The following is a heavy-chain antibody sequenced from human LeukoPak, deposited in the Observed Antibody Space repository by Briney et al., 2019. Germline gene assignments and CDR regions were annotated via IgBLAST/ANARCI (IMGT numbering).Heavy chain of an antibody. CDR2: VHYSVTT. J-gene: IGHJ6*03. CDR3: ARTERGRSLNCSGGSCSLSVHYYYMDV. V-gene: IGHV4-59*01. CDR1: GGPLNNYY. D-gene: IGHD2-15*01. Sequence: PSETLSLPCPVPGGPLNNYYWSWIRQPPGKGLEWIGYVHYSVTTKYNPSLKSRVSILVDTANNQFCLNLISVTAADTAVYYCARTERGRSLNCSGGSCSLSVHYYYMDVWGKGTTVTISS.